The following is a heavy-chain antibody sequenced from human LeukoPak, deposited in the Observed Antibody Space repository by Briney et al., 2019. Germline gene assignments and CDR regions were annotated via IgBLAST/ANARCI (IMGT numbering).Heavy chain of an antibody. Sequence: SETLSLTCTVSGGSISSGNHYWSWIRQNPGRGLEWIGYIYYSGNTFYNPSLKSRVTISVDTSENQFSLKLSSVTAADTAVYYCARAVDTAMITYYFDYWGQGTLVAVSS. J-gene: IGHJ4*02. CDR2: IYYSGNT. V-gene: IGHV4-31*03. CDR3: ARAVDTAMITYYFDY. D-gene: IGHD5-18*01. CDR1: GGSISSGNHY.